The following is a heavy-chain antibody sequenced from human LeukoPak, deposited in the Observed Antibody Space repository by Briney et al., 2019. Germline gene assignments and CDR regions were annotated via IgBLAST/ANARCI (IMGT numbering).Heavy chain of an antibody. CDR1: GGSISSSSYY. Sequence: RPSETMSLTCTVSGGSISSSSYYWGWIRQPPGKGLEWIGSIYYSGSTYYNPSLKSRVTISVDTSKNQFSLKLSSVTAADTAVYYCAEEGGDYWGQGTLVTVSS. CDR3: AEEGGDY. CDR2: IYYSGST. J-gene: IGHJ4*02. D-gene: IGHD3-16*01. V-gene: IGHV4-39*01.